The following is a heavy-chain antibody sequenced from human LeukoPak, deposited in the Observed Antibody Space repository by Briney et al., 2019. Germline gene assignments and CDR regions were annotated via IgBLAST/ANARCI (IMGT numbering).Heavy chain of an antibody. J-gene: IGHJ4*02. Sequence: PSETLSLTCAVYGGSFSGYYWSWIRQPPGKWLEWIGEINHSGSTNYNPSLKSRVTISVDTSKNQFSLKLSSVTAADTAVYYCATGMRPLPFHWGQGTLVTVSS. CDR2: INHSGST. CDR3: ATGMRPLPFH. CDR1: GGSFSGYY. V-gene: IGHV4-34*01.